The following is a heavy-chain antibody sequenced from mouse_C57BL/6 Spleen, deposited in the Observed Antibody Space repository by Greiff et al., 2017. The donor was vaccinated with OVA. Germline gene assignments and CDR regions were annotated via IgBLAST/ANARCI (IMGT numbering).Heavy chain of an antibody. CDR3: ARSGYGSSYWYFDV. D-gene: IGHD1-1*01. V-gene: IGHV1-69*01. Sequence: QVQLKQPGAELVMPGASVKLSCKASGYTFTSYWMHWVKQRPGQGLEWIGEIAPSDSYTNYNQKFKGKSTLTVDKSSSTAYMQLSSLTSEDSAVYYCARSGYGSSYWYFDVWGTGTTVTVSS. CDR1: GYTFTSYW. CDR2: IAPSDSYT. J-gene: IGHJ1*03.